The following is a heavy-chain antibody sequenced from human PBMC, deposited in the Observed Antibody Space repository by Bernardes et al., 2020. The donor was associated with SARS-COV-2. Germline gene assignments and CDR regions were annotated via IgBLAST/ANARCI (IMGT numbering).Heavy chain of an antibody. CDR3: ARKPEMSTIDY. Sequence: SETLSLTCTVSGGSISGYYWSWLRQPPGKGLECIGYIIYTGSTNYNPSLKSRVTITVDTSKNQFSLNLSSVTAADTAGYYCARKPEMSTIDYVGQGTPVIVSS. CDR2: IIYTGST. D-gene: IGHD3-9*01. V-gene: IGHV4-59*01. J-gene: IGHJ4*03. CDR1: GGSISGYY.